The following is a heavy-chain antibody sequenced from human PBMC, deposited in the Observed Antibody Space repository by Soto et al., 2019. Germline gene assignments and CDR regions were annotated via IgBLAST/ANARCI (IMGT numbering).Heavy chain of an antibody. CDR3: ARAPYDYGGNLYYFDY. CDR2: ISYDGSNK. CDR1: GFTFSSYA. J-gene: IGHJ4*02. D-gene: IGHD4-17*01. V-gene: IGHV3-30-3*01. Sequence: QVQLVESGGGVVQPGRSLRLSCAASGFTFSSYAMHWVRQAPGKGLEWVAVISYDGSNKYYADSVKGRFTISRDNSKNTLYLQMNSLRAEDTAVYYCARAPYDYGGNLYYFDYWGQGTLVTVSS.